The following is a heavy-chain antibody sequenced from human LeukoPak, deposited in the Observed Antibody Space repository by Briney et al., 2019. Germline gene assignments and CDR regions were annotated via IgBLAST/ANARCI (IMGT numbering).Heavy chain of an antibody. CDR2: IYYSGTT. CDR1: GGSISSYY. Sequence: SETLSLTCTVSGGSISSYYWSWIRQPPGKGLEWIGYIYYSGTTNYNPSLKSRVTISVDTSKNQFSLKLSSVTAADTAVYYCARGTTMVRGVIDPGADYWGQGTLVTVSS. D-gene: IGHD3-10*01. J-gene: IGHJ4*02. V-gene: IGHV4-59*12. CDR3: ARGTTMVRGVIDPGADY.